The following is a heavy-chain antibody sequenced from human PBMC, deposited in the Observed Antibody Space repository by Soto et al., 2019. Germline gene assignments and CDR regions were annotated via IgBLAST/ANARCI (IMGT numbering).Heavy chain of an antibody. CDR2: IIPIFGTA. CDR1: GCTFSSYA. D-gene: IGHD6-13*01. Sequence: GASVKVSCKASGCTFSSYAISWVRQAPGQGLEWMGGIIPIFGTANYAQKFQGRVTITADKSTSTAYMELSSLRSEDTAVYYCARGDSSSWYSVPYYYYGMDVWGQGTTVTVSS. V-gene: IGHV1-69*06. CDR3: ARGDSSSWYSVPYYYYGMDV. J-gene: IGHJ6*02.